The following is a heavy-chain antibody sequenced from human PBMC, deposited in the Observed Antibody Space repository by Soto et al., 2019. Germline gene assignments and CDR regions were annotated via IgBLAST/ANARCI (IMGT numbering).Heavy chain of an antibody. V-gene: IGHV3-15*01. D-gene: IGHD1-26*01. J-gene: IGHJ6*02. CDR1: GFTFSNAW. CDR2: IKSKTDGGTT. Sequence: GSLRLSCAASGFTFSNAWMSWVRQAPGKGLEWVGRIKSKTDGGTTDYAAPVKGRFTISRDDSKNTLYLQMNSLKTEDTAVYYCTTGIVGAIYGMDVWGQGTTVTVSS. CDR3: TTGIVGAIYGMDV.